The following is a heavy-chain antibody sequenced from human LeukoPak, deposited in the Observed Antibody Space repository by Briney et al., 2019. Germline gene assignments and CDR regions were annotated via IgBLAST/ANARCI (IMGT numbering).Heavy chain of an antibody. CDR1: S. V-gene: IGHV3-21*01. J-gene: IGHJ6*03. D-gene: IGHD1-14*01. CDR2: ISSSSSYI. Sequence: GGSLRLSCAASSMNWVRQAPGKGLEWVSSISSSSSYIYYADSVKGRFTISRDNAKNSLYLQMNSLRAEDTAVYYCARVGPWVNPDYYYYYMDVWGEGTTVTVSS. CDR3: ARVGPWVNPDYYYYYMDV.